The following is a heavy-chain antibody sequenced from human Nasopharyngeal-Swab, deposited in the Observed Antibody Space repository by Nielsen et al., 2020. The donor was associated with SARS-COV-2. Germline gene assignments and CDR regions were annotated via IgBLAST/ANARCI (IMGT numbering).Heavy chain of an antibody. CDR3: TRRLARGYSYGATASDAFDI. Sequence: GGSLRLSCTASGFTFGDYAMSWFRQAPGKGLGWVGFIRSKAYGGTTEYAASVKGRFTISRDDSKSIAYLQMNSLKTEDTAVYYCTRRLARGYSYGATASDAFDIWGQGTMVTVSS. V-gene: IGHV3-49*03. CDR2: IRSKAYGGTT. J-gene: IGHJ3*02. D-gene: IGHD5-18*01. CDR1: GFTFGDYA.